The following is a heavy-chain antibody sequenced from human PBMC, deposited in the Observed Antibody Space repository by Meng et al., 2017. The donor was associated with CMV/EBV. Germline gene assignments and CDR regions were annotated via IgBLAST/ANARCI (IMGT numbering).Heavy chain of an antibody. Sequence: GESLEISCAASGFTFSDYYMSWIRQAPGKGLEWVSYISSSGSTIYYADSVKGRFTISRDNAKNSLYLQMNSLRAEDTAVYYCARDWEFAPPDYWGQGTLVTVSS. CDR2: ISSSGSTI. J-gene: IGHJ4*02. V-gene: IGHV3-11*01. D-gene: IGHD1-26*01. CDR1: GFTFSDYY. CDR3: ARDWEFAPPDY.